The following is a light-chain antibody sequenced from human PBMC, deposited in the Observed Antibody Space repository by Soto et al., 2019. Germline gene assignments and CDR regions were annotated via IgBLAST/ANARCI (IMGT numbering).Light chain of an antibody. V-gene: IGKV1-27*01. CDR2: AAS. CDR3: QQFKNYPIT. Sequence: DIQTTQSPSSLSASVGDRFTITCRASQGISNYLAWYQQKPGKVPKLLIYAASTLQSGVPSRFSGSGSGTDFTLTISSLHPEDFAVYFCQQFKNYPITFGQGTRLEIK. J-gene: IGKJ5*01. CDR1: QGISNY.